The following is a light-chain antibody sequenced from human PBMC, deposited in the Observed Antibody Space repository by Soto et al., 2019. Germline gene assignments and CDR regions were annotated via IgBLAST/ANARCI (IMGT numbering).Light chain of an antibody. CDR1: GSDVGGYNY. V-gene: IGLV2-8*01. CDR2: EVS. J-gene: IGLJ2*01. Sequence: QSALTQPPSASGSHGQSVTISCTGTGSDVGGYNYVSWYQQHPGKAPKLMIYEVSKRPSGVPDRFSGSKSGNTASLTVSGLQAEDEADYYCSSYAGSNNLVFGGGTKLTVL. CDR3: SSYAGSNNLV.